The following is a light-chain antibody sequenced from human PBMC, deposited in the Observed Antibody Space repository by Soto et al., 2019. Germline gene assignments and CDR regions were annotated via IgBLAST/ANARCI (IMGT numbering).Light chain of an antibody. Sequence: QSALTQPASVSGSPGQSITISCTGGSTDVGSYNRVSWYRQLPGKAPQLMIYEVSNRPSGVSNRFSGSKSGNTASLTISGLQAEDEADYFGSSLTTSDTWVIGGGTKLTVL. CDR3: SSLTTSDTWV. CDR1: STDVGSYNR. J-gene: IGLJ3*02. V-gene: IGLV2-14*02. CDR2: EVS.